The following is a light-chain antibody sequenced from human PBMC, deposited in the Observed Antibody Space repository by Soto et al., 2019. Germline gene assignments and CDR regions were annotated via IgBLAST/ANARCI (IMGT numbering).Light chain of an antibody. CDR1: KSVSSSY. CDR2: GAS. CDR3: QQYGSSPPMYT. Sequence: EIVLTQSPGTLSLSPGERATLSCRASKSVSSSYLAWYQRKPGQAPRLLIYGASNRATGIPDRFSGSGSGTDFTLTISRLEPEDFSVYYCQQYGSSPPMYTFGQGTKLEIK. V-gene: IGKV3-20*01. J-gene: IGKJ2*01.